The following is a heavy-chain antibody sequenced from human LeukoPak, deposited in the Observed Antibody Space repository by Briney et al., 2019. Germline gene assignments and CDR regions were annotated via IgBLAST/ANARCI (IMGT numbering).Heavy chain of an antibody. CDR1: GFTFKTYA. D-gene: IGHD3-10*01. V-gene: IGHV3-30*02. J-gene: IGHJ4*02. Sequence: GGSLRFSCAASGFTFKTYAMHWVRQAPGKGLEWVAIIRYDGGNKYYADSVKGRFTISRDNTKNLLYLEMNSLRAEDTAMYFCVRDVGAVRGEVYFDYWGQGTLVTVSS. CDR3: VRDVGAVRGEVYFDY. CDR2: IRYDGGNK.